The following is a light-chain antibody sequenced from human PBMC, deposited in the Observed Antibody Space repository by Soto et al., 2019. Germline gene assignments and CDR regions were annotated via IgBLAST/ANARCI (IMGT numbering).Light chain of an antibody. CDR1: QSIGSW. Sequence: DIQMTQSPSTLSASVGDRVTITCRASQSIGSWLAWYQQKPGKAPKLLIYDASSLESGVPSRFSGSGSGTEFTLTISSLQPDDFATYYCQQYNSYSPITFGQGTRLEIK. CDR3: QQYNSYSPIT. V-gene: IGKV1-5*01. CDR2: DAS. J-gene: IGKJ5*01.